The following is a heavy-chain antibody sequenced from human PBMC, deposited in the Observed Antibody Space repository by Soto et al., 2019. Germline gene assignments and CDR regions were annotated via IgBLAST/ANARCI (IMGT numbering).Heavy chain of an antibody. CDR3: ARERDFGELSYDV. V-gene: IGHV1-69*06. CDR2: ISGNGDT. CDR1: GGTFSSYT. D-gene: IGHD3-10*01. Sequence: QVQLVQSGAEVKKPGSSVTVSCKASGGTFSSYTISWVRQAPGQGLEWMGYISGNGDTVYSQSFRGRVTMAIGTMELSSLRSEDTAIYYCARERDFGELSYDVWGQGTLVTVSS. J-gene: IGHJ1*01.